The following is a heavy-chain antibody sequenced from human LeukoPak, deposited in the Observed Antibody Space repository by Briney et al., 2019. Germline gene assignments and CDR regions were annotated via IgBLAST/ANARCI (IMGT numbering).Heavy chain of an antibody. D-gene: IGHD5-12*01. CDR2: IKQDGSEK. Sequence: GGSLRLSCAASGFTFRSYWMSWVRQAPGKGLEWVANIKQDGSEKYYGDSVKGRFTISRDNAKNSVYLQMTSLRVEDTAVYYCARDASASGSDLDYWGQGILVTVSS. J-gene: IGHJ4*02. CDR1: GFTFRSYW. CDR3: ARDASASGSDLDY. V-gene: IGHV3-7*01.